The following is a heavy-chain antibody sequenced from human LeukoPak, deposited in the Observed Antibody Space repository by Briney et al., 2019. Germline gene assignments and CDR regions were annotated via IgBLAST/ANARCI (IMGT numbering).Heavy chain of an antibody. CDR2: MNPSGST. J-gene: IGHJ6*03. CDR3: ARGRQDVTMMVVVMTGVSYYLDV. CDR1: GGSFSGYY. Sequence: SETLSLTCAVYGGSFSGYYWTWVRQTPGKGLEWIGEMNPSGSTNYNPSLKSRVTISVDTSKNQFSLNLSSVTAADTAVYYCARGRQDVTMMVVVMTGVSYYLDVWGKGTTVTVS. D-gene: IGHD3-22*01. V-gene: IGHV4-34*01.